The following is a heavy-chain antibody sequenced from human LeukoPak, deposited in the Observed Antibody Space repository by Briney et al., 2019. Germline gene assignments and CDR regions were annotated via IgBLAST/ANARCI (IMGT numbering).Heavy chain of an antibody. J-gene: IGHJ4*02. CDR1: GFIFTTYT. D-gene: IGHD3-9*01. Sequence: QPGGSLRLSCSASGFIFTTYTMYWVRQAPGKGLEYVSVINGDGRTTYYADSVKGRFTISRDNSKNTVYLQVDSLRTEDTAVYYCAKGRQYSFDYLIDYWGQGTLVTVSS. CDR3: AKGRQYSFDYLIDY. CDR2: INGDGRTT. V-gene: IGHV3-64*04.